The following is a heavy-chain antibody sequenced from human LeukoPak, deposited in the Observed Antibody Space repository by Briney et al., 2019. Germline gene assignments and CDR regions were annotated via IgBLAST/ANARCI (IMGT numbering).Heavy chain of an antibody. CDR3: ARDPYCSSTSCYDAFDI. Sequence: GGSLRLSCAASGFTVSSNYMSWVRQAPGKGLEWVSVIYSGGSTYYVDSVKGRFTISRDNSKNTLYLQMNSLRAEDTAMYYCARDPYCSSTSCYDAFDIWGQGTMVTVSS. D-gene: IGHD2-2*01. J-gene: IGHJ3*02. CDR1: GFTVSSNY. CDR2: IYSGGST. V-gene: IGHV3-53*01.